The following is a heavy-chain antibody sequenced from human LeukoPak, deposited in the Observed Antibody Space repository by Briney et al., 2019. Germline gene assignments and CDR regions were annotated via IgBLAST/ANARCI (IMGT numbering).Heavy chain of an antibody. CDR1: GGTFSSYA. CDR2: IIPIFGTA. J-gene: IGHJ4*02. D-gene: IGHD1-26*01. Sequence: SVKVSCKASGGTFSSYAISWVRQAPGQGLEWMGGIIPIFGTANYAQKFQGRVTITTDESTSTAYMELRSLRSDDTAVYYCARDLIVGATTRDYWGQGTLVTVSS. V-gene: IGHV1-69*05. CDR3: ARDLIVGATTRDY.